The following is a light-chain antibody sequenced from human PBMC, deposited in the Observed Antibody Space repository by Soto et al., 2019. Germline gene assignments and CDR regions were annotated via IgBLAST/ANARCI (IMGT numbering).Light chain of an antibody. Sequence: QSALTQPASVSGSPGQSITISCTGTSIDGGSYNYVSWYQQHPGKAPKLMIYEVSDRPSGISSRFSGSKSGNTASLTISGLQTEDEADYYVSSYTSSSTLFGTGTKVTVL. V-gene: IGLV2-14*01. CDR3: SSYTSSSTL. CDR2: EVS. CDR1: SIDGGSYNY. J-gene: IGLJ1*01.